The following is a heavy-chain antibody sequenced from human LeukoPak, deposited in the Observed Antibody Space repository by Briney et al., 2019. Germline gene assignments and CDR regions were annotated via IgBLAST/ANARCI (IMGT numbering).Heavy chain of an antibody. J-gene: IGHJ5*02. CDR3: ARHQYYHDSTGNYYLNWLDP. D-gene: IGHD3-22*01. CDR1: SGDSMSNYY. Sequence: SETLSLTCTVSSGDSMSNYYWTWIRPSPGKGLEWIGYIAYINSSGRTNYNPSLKSRISISIDTSKNQISLKLSSVIAADTAVYYCARHQYYHDSTGNYYLNWLDPWGQGTLVTVSS. CDR2: INSSGRT. V-gene: IGHV4-59*08.